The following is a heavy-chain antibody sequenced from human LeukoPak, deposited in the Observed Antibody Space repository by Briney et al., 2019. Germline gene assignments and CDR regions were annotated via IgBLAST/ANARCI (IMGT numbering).Heavy chain of an antibody. CDR2: VYYSGST. V-gene: IGHV4-59*01. CDR3: ARVDYYGSGSYYIPDYYYYGMDV. D-gene: IGHD3-10*01. CDR1: GGSISSYY. Sequence: SETLSLTCTVSGGSISSYYWSWIRQPPGKGLEWIGYVYYSGSTNYNPSLKSRVTISVDTSKNQFSLKLSSVTAADTAVYYCARVDYYGSGSYYIPDYYYYGMDVWGQGTTVTVSS. J-gene: IGHJ6*02.